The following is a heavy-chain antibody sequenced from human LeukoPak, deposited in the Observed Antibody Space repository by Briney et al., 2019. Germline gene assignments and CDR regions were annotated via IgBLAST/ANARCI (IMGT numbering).Heavy chain of an antibody. Sequence: SETLSLICTVSGGSISSSSYYWGWIRQPPGKGLEWIGSIYYSGSTYYNPSLKSRVTISVDTSKNQFSLKLSSVTAADTAVYYCARPNKGTAAAGFDPWGQGTLVTVSS. D-gene: IGHD6-13*01. CDR3: ARPNKGTAAAGFDP. CDR1: GGSISSSSYY. CDR2: IYYSGST. V-gene: IGHV4-39*01. J-gene: IGHJ5*02.